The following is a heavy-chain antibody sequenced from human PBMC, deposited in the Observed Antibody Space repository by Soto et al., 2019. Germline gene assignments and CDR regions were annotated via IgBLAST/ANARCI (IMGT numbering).Heavy chain of an antibody. CDR3: TTVPISGSYFDDYFDS. V-gene: IGHV3-15*07. J-gene: IGHJ4*02. CDR1: GFAFINAW. D-gene: IGHD1-26*01. CDR2: IKSKTDGWTT. Sequence: GWSLRRSCPASGFAFINAWMKCVRQAPGKWLEWVGSIKSKTDGWTTDYAAPVTGRFTISRDDSKNTRYLEMNSLKNEDTAVYYCTTVPISGSYFDDYFDSWGQGPLVTVSS.